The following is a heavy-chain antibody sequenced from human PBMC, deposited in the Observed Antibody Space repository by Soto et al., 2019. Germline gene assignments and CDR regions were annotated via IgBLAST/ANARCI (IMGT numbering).Heavy chain of an antibody. Sequence: TSETLSLTCTVSGGSIRSADYYWSWIRQPPGKGLEWIGYIYYSGSTYYHASLRSRVTISIDTSKNQFSLNLSSVTAADSAVYYCARGGTIFGVVSSGGMDVWGQGTTVTVSS. J-gene: IGHJ6*02. CDR3: ARGGTIFGVVSSGGMDV. CDR2: IYYSGST. D-gene: IGHD3-3*01. V-gene: IGHV4-30-4*08. CDR1: GGSIRSADYY.